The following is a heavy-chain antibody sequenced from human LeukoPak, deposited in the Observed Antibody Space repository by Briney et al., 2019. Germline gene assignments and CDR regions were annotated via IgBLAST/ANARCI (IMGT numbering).Heavy chain of an antibody. J-gene: IGHJ6*02. Sequence: ASVKVSCKASGYTFTSYYMHWVRQAPGQGLEWMGVIIPSGGDTTYAQRFQGRVTMTRDTSTSTVYMELTSLRSEDTAVYYCARVTMLRGVIGTNGMDIWGQGTTVTVSS. CDR2: IIPSGGDT. V-gene: IGHV1-46*01. CDR3: ARVTMLRGVIGTNGMDI. D-gene: IGHD3-10*01. CDR1: GYTFTSYY.